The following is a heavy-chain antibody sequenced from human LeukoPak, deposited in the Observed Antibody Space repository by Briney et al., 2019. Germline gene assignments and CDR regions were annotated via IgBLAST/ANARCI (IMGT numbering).Heavy chain of an antibody. CDR3: ARGVYDSSGYYYFDD. CDR2: INPNGGST. J-gene: IGHJ4*02. V-gene: IGHV1-46*01. Sequence: ASVKVSCKASGYTFTTFYTHWLRLAPGQGLEWMGIINPNGGSTVYAQRFQGRVTMTRDTSTSTVYMELSSLRSEDTAVYYCARGVYDSSGYYYFDDWGQGTLVTVSS. CDR1: GYTFTTFY. D-gene: IGHD3-22*01.